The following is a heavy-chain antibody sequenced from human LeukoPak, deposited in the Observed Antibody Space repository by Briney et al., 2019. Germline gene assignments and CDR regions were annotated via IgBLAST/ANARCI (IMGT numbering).Heavy chain of an antibody. V-gene: IGHV3-21*01. CDR1: GFTFSSYS. D-gene: IGHD6-6*01. J-gene: IGHJ4*02. CDR3: ARGAARRIQYYFDY. CDR2: ISSSSSYI. Sequence: GGSLRLSCAASGFTFSSYSMNWVRQAPGKGLEWVSSISSSSSYIYYADSVKGRFTISRDNAKNSLYLQMNSLRAEDTAVYYCARGAARRIQYYFDYWGQGTLVTVSS.